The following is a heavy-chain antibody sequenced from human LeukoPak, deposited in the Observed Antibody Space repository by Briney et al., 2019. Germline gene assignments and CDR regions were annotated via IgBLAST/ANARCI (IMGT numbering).Heavy chain of an antibody. CDR2: IYPGDSDT. Sequence: GESLKISCKGSGYSFSSYWIGWVRQMPGKGLEWMGIIYPGDSDTRYSPSFRGQVTISADKSINTAYLQWSSLEASDTAIYYCARKCGDDYNHCFDSWGQGTLVTVSS. J-gene: IGHJ5*01. D-gene: IGHD5-24*01. CDR1: GYSFSSYW. V-gene: IGHV5-51*01. CDR3: ARKCGDDYNHCFDS.